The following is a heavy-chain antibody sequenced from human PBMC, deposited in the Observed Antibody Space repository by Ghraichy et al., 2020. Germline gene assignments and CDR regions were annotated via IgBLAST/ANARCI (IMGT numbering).Heavy chain of an antibody. D-gene: IGHD5-12*01. Sequence: GGSLRLSCAASGFTFSGYGMHWVRQAPGKGLEWVAVSSFDGNNNYYADSMKGRFTISRDNSKNALYLQMNSLRAEDTAIYYCVKYGGYSDGRFEYWGQGTLVTVSS. CDR1: GFTFSGYG. CDR3: VKYGGYSDGRFEY. CDR2: SSFDGNNN. V-gene: IGHV3-30*18. J-gene: IGHJ4*02.